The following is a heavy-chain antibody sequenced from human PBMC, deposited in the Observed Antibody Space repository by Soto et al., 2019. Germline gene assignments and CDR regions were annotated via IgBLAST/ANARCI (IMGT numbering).Heavy chain of an antibody. V-gene: IGHV4-39*01. CDR1: GGSITSGGYY. CDR3: ARWDSSGFLG. CDR2: IYYSGST. Sequence: SETLSLTCTVSGGSITSGGYYWSWIRQHPGKGLEWIGSIYYSGSTYYNPSLKSRVTISVDTSKNQFSLKLSSVTAADTAVYYCARWDSSGFLGWGQGTLVTFSS. D-gene: IGHD3-22*01. J-gene: IGHJ4*02.